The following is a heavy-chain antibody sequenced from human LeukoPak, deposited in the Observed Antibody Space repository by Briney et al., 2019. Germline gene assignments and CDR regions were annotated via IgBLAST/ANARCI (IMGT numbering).Heavy chain of an antibody. Sequence: ASVKVSCKASGYTFTGYYMHWVRQAPGQGLEWMGRINPNNGATNYAQKLQGRVTITWDTSISTAYMELSSLRSDDTAVYYCTRESGSYHGNDYWGQGTLVTVSS. CDR3: TRESGSYHGNDY. CDR2: INPNNGAT. J-gene: IGHJ4*02. D-gene: IGHD1-26*01. CDR1: GYTFTGYY. V-gene: IGHV1-2*06.